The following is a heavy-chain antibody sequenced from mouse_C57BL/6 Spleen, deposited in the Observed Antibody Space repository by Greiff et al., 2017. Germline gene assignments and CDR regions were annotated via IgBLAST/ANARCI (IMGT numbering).Heavy chain of an antibody. CDR1: GFTFTDYY. D-gene: IGHD2-2*01. CDR2: IRNKANGYTT. J-gene: IGHJ4*01. CDR3: ARSPYGYDNAMDY. Sequence: EVKVVESGGGLVQPGGSLSLSCAASGFTFTDYYMSWVRQPPGKALEWLGFIRNKANGYTTEYSASVKGRFTISRDNSQSILYLQMNALRAEDSATYYCARSPYGYDNAMDYWGQGTSVTVSS. V-gene: IGHV7-3*01.